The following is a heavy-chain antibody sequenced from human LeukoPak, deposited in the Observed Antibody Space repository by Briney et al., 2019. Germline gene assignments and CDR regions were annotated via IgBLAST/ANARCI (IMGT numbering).Heavy chain of an antibody. CDR2: IIADNGFT. J-gene: IGHJ5*02. D-gene: IGHD6-19*01. Sequence: ASVKVSCKASGYAFTSYGINWVRQAPGQGLEWMGWIIADNGFTASAQNLQGRVTMTTDTSTNTAYMELRSLRSDDTAVYYCANLAGVVAGLDPWGQGTLVTVSS. CDR1: GYAFTSYG. V-gene: IGHV1-18*01. CDR3: ANLAGVVAGLDP.